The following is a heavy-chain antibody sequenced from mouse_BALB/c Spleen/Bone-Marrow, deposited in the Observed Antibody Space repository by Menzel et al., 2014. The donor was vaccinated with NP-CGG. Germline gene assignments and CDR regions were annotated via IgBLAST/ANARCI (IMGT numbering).Heavy chain of an antibody. V-gene: IGHV1S130*01. D-gene: IGHD2-1*01. CDR2: IHPNSGNT. Sequence: VQLQQSGSVLVRPGASVKLSCKASGYTFTSSWMHWAKQRPGQGLEWIGEIHPNSGNTNYNEKFKGKATLTVDTSSSTAYVDLSSLTSEDSAVYYCAREDYGNYDYWGQGTTLTVSS. CDR1: GYTFTSSW. J-gene: IGHJ2*01. CDR3: AREDYGNYDY.